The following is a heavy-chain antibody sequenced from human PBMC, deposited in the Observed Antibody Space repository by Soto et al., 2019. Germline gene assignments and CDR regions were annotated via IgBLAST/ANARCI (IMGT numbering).Heavy chain of an antibody. CDR2: ISYDGSNK. Sequence: QVQLVESGGGVVQPGRSLRLSCAASGFTFSSYGMHWVRQAPGKGLEWVAVISYDGSNKYYADSVKGRFTISRDNSKNTLYLLMNGLRAEDKGVYYCAKHHTEDAFDIWGQGTMVTVSS. CDR1: GFTFSSYG. V-gene: IGHV3-30*18. D-gene: IGHD4-17*01. J-gene: IGHJ3*02. CDR3: AKHHTEDAFDI.